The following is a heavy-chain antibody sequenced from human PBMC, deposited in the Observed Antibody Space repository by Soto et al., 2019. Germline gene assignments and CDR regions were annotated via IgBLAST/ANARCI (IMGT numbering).Heavy chain of an antibody. CDR3: ARGGYTSGWFRF. V-gene: IGHV4-34*01. D-gene: IGHD6-19*01. Sequence: SETLSLTCAVHGGSFRGDHWTWIRQPPGKGLEWIGEINNSGSTNDNPSLKSRVTISRDTSKNQFSLSLSSVTAADTAIYYCARGGYTSGWFRFWGQGILVTVS. CDR1: GGSFRGDH. CDR2: INNSGST. J-gene: IGHJ4*02.